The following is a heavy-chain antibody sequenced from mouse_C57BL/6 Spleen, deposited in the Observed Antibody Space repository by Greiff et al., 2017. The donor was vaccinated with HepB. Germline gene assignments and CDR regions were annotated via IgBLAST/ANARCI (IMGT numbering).Heavy chain of an antibody. Sequence: EVQLVESGPELVKPGASVKIPCKASGYTFTDYNMDWVKQSHGKSLEWIGDINPNNGGTIYNQKFKGKATLTVDKSSSTAYMELRSLTSEDTAVYYCARRGYGSSYDYAMDYWGQGTSVTVSS. J-gene: IGHJ4*01. CDR3: ARRGYGSSYDYAMDY. V-gene: IGHV1-18*01. CDR1: GYTFTDYN. CDR2: INPNNGGT. D-gene: IGHD1-1*01.